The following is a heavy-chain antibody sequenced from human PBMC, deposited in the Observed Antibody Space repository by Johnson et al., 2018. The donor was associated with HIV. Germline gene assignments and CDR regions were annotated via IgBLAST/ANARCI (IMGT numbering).Heavy chain of an antibody. Sequence: VLLVESGGGLVQPGGSLRLSCAASGFTFSSYDMHWVRQATGKGLEWVSAIGTAGDTYYPGSVKGRFTISRENAKNTLYLQMNSLRAEDTAVYYCARDRPIAAAGHDAFDIWGQGTMVTVSS. D-gene: IGHD6-13*01. CDR1: GFTFSSYD. CDR2: IGTAGDT. CDR3: ARDRPIAAAGHDAFDI. V-gene: IGHV3-13*01. J-gene: IGHJ3*02.